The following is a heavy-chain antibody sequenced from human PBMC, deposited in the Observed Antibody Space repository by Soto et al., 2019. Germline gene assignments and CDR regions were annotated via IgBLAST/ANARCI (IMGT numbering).Heavy chain of an antibody. J-gene: IGHJ4*02. V-gene: IGHV5-10-1*01. CDR3: VVPGPEIVGAPGLSGWNFDY. CDR1: GYSFTSYW. CDR2: IDPSDSYT. D-gene: IGHD1-26*01. Sequence: PGESLKISCKGSGYSFTSYWISWVRQMPGQGLEWMGRIDPSDSYTNYSPSFQGHVTISADKSISTAYLQWSSLKASDTAMYYCVVPGPEIVGAPGLSGWNFDYWGQGTLVTVSS.